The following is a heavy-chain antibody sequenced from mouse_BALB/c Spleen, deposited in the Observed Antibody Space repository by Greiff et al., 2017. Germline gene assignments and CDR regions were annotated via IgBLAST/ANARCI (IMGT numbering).Heavy chain of an antibody. Sequence: LQQPGAELVKPGASVKMSCKASGYTFTSYNMHWVKQTPGQGLEWIGAIYPGNGDTSYNQKFKGKATLTADKSSSTAYMQLSSLTSEDSAVYYCARKITYYFDYWGQGTTLTVSS. V-gene: IGHV1-12*01. CDR1: GYTFTSYN. CDR2: IYPGNGDT. CDR3: ARKITYYFDY. D-gene: IGHD1-1*01. J-gene: IGHJ2*01.